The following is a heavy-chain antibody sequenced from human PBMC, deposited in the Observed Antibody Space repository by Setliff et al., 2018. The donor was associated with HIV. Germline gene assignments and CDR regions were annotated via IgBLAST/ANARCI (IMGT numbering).Heavy chain of an antibody. D-gene: IGHD6-19*01. Sequence: PSETLSLTCTVSGDSVNNYYCSWIRQLPGKGLEWIGYMSHSGSANYNPSLKSRVTISVDTSKDQFSLRLSSVTAADTAVYYCARLPRIALSGTFGWFDPWGQGTQVTVSS. V-gene: IGHV4-59*08. CDR3: ARLPRIALSGTFGWFDP. CDR1: GDSVNNYY. CDR2: MSHSGSA. J-gene: IGHJ5*02.